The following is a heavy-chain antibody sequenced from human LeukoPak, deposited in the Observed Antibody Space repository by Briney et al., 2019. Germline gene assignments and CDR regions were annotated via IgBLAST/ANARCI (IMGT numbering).Heavy chain of an antibody. CDR2: IKQDGSEK. Sequence: GGSLRLSCAASGFTFSSYWMSWVRQAPGKGLEWVANIKQDGSEKYYVDSVKGRFTISRDNAKNSLYLQMNSLRAEDTAVYYCARDVSFWIGYYRAYYYYMDVLGKGTTVTVSS. D-gene: IGHD3-3*01. CDR1: GFTFSSYW. V-gene: IGHV3-7*01. CDR3: ARDVSFWIGYYRAYYYYMDV. J-gene: IGHJ6*03.